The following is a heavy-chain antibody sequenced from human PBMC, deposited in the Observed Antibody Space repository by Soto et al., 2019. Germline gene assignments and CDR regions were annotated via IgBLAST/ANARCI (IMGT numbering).Heavy chain of an antibody. CDR2: ISGSGGST. D-gene: IGHD6-19*01. CDR1: GFTFSRYA. CDR3: AKEGGFAVAGTDY. Sequence: EVQLLESWGGLVQPGGSLRLSCAASGFTFSRYAMSWVRQAPGKGLEWVSAISGSGGSTYYADSVKGRFTISRDNSKNTLYLHMNSLRAEDTAVYYCAKEGGFAVAGTDYWGQGTLVTVSS. J-gene: IGHJ4*02. V-gene: IGHV3-23*01.